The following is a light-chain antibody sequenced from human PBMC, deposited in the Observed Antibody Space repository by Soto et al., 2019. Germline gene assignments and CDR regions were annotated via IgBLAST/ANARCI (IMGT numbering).Light chain of an antibody. V-gene: IGLV1-40*01. CDR2: SDL. J-gene: IGLJ3*02. CDR1: SSNFGAGHD. CDR3: QAYDNELRGWV. Sequence: QSVLTQPPSVSGAPGQRVTISCTGSSSNFGAGHDVHWYQQVPGTAPKLLIYSDLNRPSGVAARFSGSRSGTSVSLAITGLQAEDEADDDCQAYDNELRGWVFGGGTQLTGL.